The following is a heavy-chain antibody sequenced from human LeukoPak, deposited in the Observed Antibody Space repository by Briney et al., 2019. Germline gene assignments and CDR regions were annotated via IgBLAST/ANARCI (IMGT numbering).Heavy chain of an antibody. V-gene: IGHV5-51*01. CDR2: IYPDDSDT. CDR1: GYRFTSYW. J-gene: IGHJ4*02. Sequence: GESLKISCKGSGYRFTSYWIAWVRQMPGKGLEWMGIIYPDDSDTRYSPSFQGQVTISADKSINTAYLRWSSLKASDTAMYYCARWGFLDHWGQGTLVTVSS. D-gene: IGHD3-16*01. CDR3: ARWGFLDH.